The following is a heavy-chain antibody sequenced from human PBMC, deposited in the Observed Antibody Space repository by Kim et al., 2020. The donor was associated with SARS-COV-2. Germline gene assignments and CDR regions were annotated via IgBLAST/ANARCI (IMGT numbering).Heavy chain of an antibody. CDR3: ARAERITIFGVVTITPDAFDI. J-gene: IGHJ3*02. Sequence: SETLSLTCAVYGGSFSGYYWSWIRQPPGKGLEWIGEINHSGSTNYNPSLKSRVTISVDTSKNQFSLKLSSVTDADTAVYYCARAERITIFGVVTITPDAFDIWGQGTMVTVSS. D-gene: IGHD3-3*01. V-gene: IGHV4-34*01. CDR1: GGSFSGYY. CDR2: INHSGST.